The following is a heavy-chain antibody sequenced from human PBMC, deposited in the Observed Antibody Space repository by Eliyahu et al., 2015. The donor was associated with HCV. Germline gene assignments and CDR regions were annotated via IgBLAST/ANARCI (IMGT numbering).Heavy chain of an antibody. Sequence: EVQLVESGGGLVQPGRSLXLSCTASGFTFGXXAXSWFRQAPGKGLEWVGFIRSKVYGGTTEDAASVKGRFIISRDDSKSIAYLQMNSLKTEDTAVYYCARNRGGYQLLVDFWGQGTLVTVSS. J-gene: IGHJ4*02. CDR2: IRSKVYGGTT. D-gene: IGHD2-2*01. CDR3: ARNRGGYQLLVDF. V-gene: IGHV3-49*03. CDR1: GFTFGXXA.